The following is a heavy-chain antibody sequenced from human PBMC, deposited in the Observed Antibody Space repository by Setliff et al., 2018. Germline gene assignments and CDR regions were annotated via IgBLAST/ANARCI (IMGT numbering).Heavy chain of an antibody. J-gene: IGHJ4*02. V-gene: IGHV4-34*12. CDR3: ARTGTYRYFDY. CDR2: IMPGRDT. CDR1: GDSLSGYY. Sequence: SETLSLTCAVYGDSLSGYYWSWIRQSPKKGLEWIGEIMPGRDTLYSPSLASRLTISVDTAKNQFSLKLTSVTAADTAVYYCARTGTYRYFDYWGQGTRVTVSS. D-gene: IGHD1-1*01.